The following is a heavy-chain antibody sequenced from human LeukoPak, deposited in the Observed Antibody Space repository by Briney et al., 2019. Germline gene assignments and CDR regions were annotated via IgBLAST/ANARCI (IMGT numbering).Heavy chain of an antibody. Sequence: PGGSLRLSCAASGFTFSSYAMHWVRQAPGKGLEWVAVISYDGSNKYYADSVKGRFTISRDNSKNTLYLQMNSLRAEDTAVYYCARERGYSYGYCDYWGQGTLVTVSS. CDR3: ARERGYSYGYCDY. V-gene: IGHV3-30-3*01. J-gene: IGHJ4*02. D-gene: IGHD5-18*01. CDR2: ISYDGSNK. CDR1: GFTFSSYA.